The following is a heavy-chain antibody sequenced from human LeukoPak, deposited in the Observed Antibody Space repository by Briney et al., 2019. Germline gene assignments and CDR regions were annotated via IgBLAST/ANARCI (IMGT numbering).Heavy chain of an antibody. CDR2: IKPDGSEK. CDR1: GFTFSSHW. V-gene: IGHV3-7*01. Sequence: GGSLRLSCAASGFTFSSHWMTWVRQAPWKGLEWVAHIKPDGSEKYYVGSVKGRFTISRDNAKNSLFLQMNSLRAEDTAMYYCARYSGYWDFDHWGQGTLVTVSS. D-gene: IGHD5-12*01. J-gene: IGHJ4*02. CDR3: ARYSGYWDFDH.